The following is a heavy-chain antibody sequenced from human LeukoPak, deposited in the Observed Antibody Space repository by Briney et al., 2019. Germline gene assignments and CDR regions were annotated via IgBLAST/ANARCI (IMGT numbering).Heavy chain of an antibody. Sequence: PGGSLRLSCAASGFTFSSYGMHWVRQAPGKGLEWVAFIRYDGSNKYYADPVKGRFTISRDNSKNTLYLQMNSLRAEDTAVYYCAISSSIAADPLGYWGQGTLVTVSS. J-gene: IGHJ4*02. D-gene: IGHD6-6*01. V-gene: IGHV3-30*02. CDR3: AISSSIAADPLGY. CDR1: GFTFSSYG. CDR2: IRYDGSNK.